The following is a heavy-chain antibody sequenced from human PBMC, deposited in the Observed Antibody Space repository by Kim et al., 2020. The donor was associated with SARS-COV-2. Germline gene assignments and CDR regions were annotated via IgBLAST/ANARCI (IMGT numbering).Heavy chain of an antibody. CDR1: GGSISSSSYY. CDR2: IYYSGST. D-gene: IGHD5-12*01. CDR3: ARYSGYDLSPTHFDY. J-gene: IGHJ4*02. Sequence: SETLSLTCTVSGGSISSSSYYWGWIRQPPGKGLEWIGSIYYSGSTYYNPSLKSRVTISVDTSKNQFSLKLSSVTAADTAVYYCARYSGYDLSPTHFDYWGQGTLVTVSS. V-gene: IGHV4-39*01.